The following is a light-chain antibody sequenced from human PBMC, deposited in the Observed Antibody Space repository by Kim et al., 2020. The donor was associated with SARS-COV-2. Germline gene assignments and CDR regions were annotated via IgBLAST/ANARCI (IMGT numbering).Light chain of an antibody. J-gene: IGKJ2*01. V-gene: IGKV1-39*01. CDR2: AAS. Sequence: SLAVGDRVNFVRRSSQRIGTYLNWYKQRPGKAHKLLSYAASTLKSGVPSRCSGAGSGPQFTLSSSSLHPEDFATYYCHQSFSIPYTFGQGTKLEIK. CDR3: HQSFSIPYT. CDR1: QRIGTY.